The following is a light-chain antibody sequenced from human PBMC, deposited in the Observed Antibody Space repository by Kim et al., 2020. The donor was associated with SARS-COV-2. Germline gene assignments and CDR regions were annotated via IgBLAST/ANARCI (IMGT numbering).Light chain of an antibody. J-gene: IGKJ4*01. Sequence: ASVGDRITITGRASQSVYNFVNWYQQKPGKAPKLLIYAASTLQSGVPSRFSGSTSGTEFTLTISSLQPEDFATYYCQQSYSTPRSFGGGTKVDIK. V-gene: IGKV1-39*01. CDR3: QQSYSTPRS. CDR2: AAS. CDR1: QSVYNF.